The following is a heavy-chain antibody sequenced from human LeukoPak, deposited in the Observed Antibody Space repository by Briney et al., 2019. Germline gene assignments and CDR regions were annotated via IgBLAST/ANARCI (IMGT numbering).Heavy chain of an antibody. CDR1: GFTFNDFA. Sequence: GRSLRLSCAASGFTFNDFAMHCVRQTPGKGLEWVSGISWNSGSIGYADSVKGRFTISRDNGKNALYLEMNSLRAEDTALYYCVKDGAIFGVPITRGGMDVWGQGTTVTVSS. CDR2: ISWNSGSI. D-gene: IGHD3-3*01. J-gene: IGHJ6*02. V-gene: IGHV3-9*01. CDR3: VKDGAIFGVPITRGGMDV.